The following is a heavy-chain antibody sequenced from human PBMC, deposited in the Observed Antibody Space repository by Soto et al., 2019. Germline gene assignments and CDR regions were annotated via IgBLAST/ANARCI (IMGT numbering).Heavy chain of an antibody. CDR2: IYPGDSDT. Sequence: PGESLKISCKGSGYGFTSYWIGWVRQMPGKGLEWMGIIYPGDSDTRYSPSFQGQVTISADKSISTAYLQWSSLKASDTATYYCARPKVVRSSSRRDYSYYMDVWGRGTTVTVSS. CDR3: ARPKVVRSSSRRDYSYYMDV. CDR1: GYGFTSYW. D-gene: IGHD6-6*01. J-gene: IGHJ6*03. V-gene: IGHV5-51*01.